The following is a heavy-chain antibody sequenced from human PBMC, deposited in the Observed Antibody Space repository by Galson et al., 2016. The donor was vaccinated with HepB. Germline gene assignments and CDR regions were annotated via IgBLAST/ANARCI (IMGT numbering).Heavy chain of an antibody. J-gene: IGHJ4*02. Sequence: SVKVSCKASGYTFTSYGISWVRQAPGQGLEWMGWISAYNGNTNFAQKIQGRVTMTTDTSTSTAYMELRSLRSDDTAVYYCARDWAVTSDSFDIWGQGILVTVSS. CDR1: GYTFTSYG. D-gene: IGHD4-17*01. CDR2: ISAYNGNT. CDR3: ARDWAVTSDSFDI. V-gene: IGHV1-18*04.